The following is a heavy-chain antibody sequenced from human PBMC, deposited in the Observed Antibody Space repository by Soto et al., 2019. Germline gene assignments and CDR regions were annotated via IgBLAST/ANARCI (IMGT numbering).Heavy chain of an antibody. D-gene: IGHD6-19*01. V-gene: IGHV4-39*01. CDR3: ARQSSGWYNWFDP. CDR2: IYYSGSI. J-gene: IGHJ5*02. Sequence: SETLSLTCSVSGGSISSSSYYWGWISQPPGKGLEWIGSIYYSGSIYYNPSLKSRVTISVDTSKNQFSLKLSSVTAAETAVYYCARQSSGWYNWFDPWGQGTLVTVSS. CDR1: GGSISSSSYY.